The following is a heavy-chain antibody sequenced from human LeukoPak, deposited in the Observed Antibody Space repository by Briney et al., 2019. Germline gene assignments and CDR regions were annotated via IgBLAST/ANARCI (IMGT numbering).Heavy chain of an antibody. Sequence: SETLSLTCTVSGGSISSYYWSWIRQPPGKGLEWIGSIYYSGSTYYNPSLKSRVTISVDTPKNQFSLKLSSVTAADTAVYYCAVAAAGKPGFDYWGQGTLVTVSS. J-gene: IGHJ4*02. V-gene: IGHV4-59*04. D-gene: IGHD6-13*01. CDR2: IYYSGST. CDR3: AVAAAGKPGFDY. CDR1: GGSISSYY.